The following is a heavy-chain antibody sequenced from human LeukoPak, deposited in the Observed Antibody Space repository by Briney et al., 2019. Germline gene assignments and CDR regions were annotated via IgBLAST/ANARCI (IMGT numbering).Heavy chain of an antibody. CDR3: ARDRYSGYDQNWFDP. CDR2: ISSSSSYI. D-gene: IGHD5-12*01. V-gene: IGHV3-21*01. J-gene: IGHJ5*02. CDR1: GFTFSSYS. Sequence: GGSLRLSCAASGFTFSSYSMNWVSQAPGKGLEWVSSISSSSSYIYYADSVKGRFTISRDNAKNSLYLQMNSLRAEDTAVYYCARDRYSGYDQNWFDPWGQGTLVTVSS.